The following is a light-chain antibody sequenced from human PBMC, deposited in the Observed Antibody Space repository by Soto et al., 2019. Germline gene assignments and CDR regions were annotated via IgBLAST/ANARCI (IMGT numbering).Light chain of an antibody. CDR1: QFTSTY. Sequence: DIQMTQSPSSVSASVGDRVTLTCRASQFTSTYLAWYQQRPGKAPKLLIYAASYLHSGVPSRFPGSGSGTEFPLTISSLQPEDFATYYCQQANSFPLPFGQGTRLDIK. V-gene: IGKV1-12*01. CDR3: QQANSFPLP. CDR2: AAS. J-gene: IGKJ5*01.